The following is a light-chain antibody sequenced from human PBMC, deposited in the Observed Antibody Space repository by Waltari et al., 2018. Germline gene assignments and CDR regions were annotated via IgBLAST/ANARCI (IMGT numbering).Light chain of an antibody. Sequence: APPPCRASQSVTTNLAWYQQKPGLPPRLLIYGASTRATGVPARFSGSGSGTEFTLIISSLQSEDFAVYYCQQYHQRPPWTFGQGTKVEIK. CDR1: QSVTTN. CDR2: GAS. V-gene: IGKV3-15*01. J-gene: IGKJ1*01. CDR3: QQYHQRPPWT.